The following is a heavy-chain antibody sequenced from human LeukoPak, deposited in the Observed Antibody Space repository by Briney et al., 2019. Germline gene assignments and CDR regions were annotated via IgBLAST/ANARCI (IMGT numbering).Heavy chain of an antibody. J-gene: IGHJ6*02. CDR3: ARAIGYCSSTSCPMDV. V-gene: IGHV4-38-2*02. Sequence: SETLSLTCTVSGYSISSGYYWGWIRQPPGKGLEWIGSIYHSGSTYYNPSLKSRVTISVDTSKNQFSLKLSSVTAADTAAYYCARAIGYCSSTSCPMDVWGQGTTVTVSS. CDR1: GYSISSGYY. D-gene: IGHD2-2*01. CDR2: IYHSGST.